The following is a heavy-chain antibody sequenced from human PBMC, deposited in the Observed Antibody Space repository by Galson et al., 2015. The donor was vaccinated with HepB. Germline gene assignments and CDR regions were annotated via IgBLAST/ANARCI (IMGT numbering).Heavy chain of an antibody. CDR1: GFTFSSYD. J-gene: IGHJ6*02. CDR3: ARGAGSGSYYNVLMDV. V-gene: IGHV3-13*05. Sequence: SLRLSCAASGFTFSSYDMHWVRQATGKGLEWVSAIGTAGDPYYPGSVKGRFTISRENAKNSLYLQMNSLRAGDTAVYYCARGAGSGSYYNVLMDVWGQGTTVNVSS. CDR2: IGTAGDP. D-gene: IGHD3-10*01.